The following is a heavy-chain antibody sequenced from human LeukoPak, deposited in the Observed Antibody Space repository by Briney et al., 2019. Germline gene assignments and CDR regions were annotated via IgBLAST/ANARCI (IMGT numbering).Heavy chain of an antibody. CDR3: AKGRGLVLDWYLDL. V-gene: IGHV3-9*03. J-gene: IGHJ2*01. CDR2: ISWNSGRI. Sequence: PGRSLRLSCASSGFTFDDYAMHWVRQAPGKGLEWVSGISWNSGRIGYADSVKGRFTISRDNAKNSLYLQMNSLRAEDMALYYCAKGRGLVLDWYLDLWGRGTLVTVSS. D-gene: IGHD6-19*01. CDR1: GFTFDDYA.